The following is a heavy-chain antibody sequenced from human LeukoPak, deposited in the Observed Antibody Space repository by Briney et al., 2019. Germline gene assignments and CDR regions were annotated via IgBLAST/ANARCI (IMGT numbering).Heavy chain of an antibody. CDR2: ISSSSSYI. CDR1: GFTFSSYS. D-gene: IGHD2-2*01. Sequence: PGGSLRLSCAASGFTFSSYSMNWVRQAPGKGLEWVSSISSSSSYIYYADSVKGRFTISRDNAKNSLYLQMNSLRAEDTAVYYCAIIEVVPAAGTSDDAFDIWGQGTMVTVSS. J-gene: IGHJ3*02. CDR3: AIIEVVPAAGTSDDAFDI. V-gene: IGHV3-21*01.